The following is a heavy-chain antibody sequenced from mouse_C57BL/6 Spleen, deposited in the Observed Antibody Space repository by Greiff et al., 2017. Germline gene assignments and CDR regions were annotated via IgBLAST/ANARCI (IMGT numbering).Heavy chain of an antibody. D-gene: IGHD1-1*01. V-gene: IGHV1-72*01. CDR3: AGGSSYYWFAY. J-gene: IGHJ3*01. CDR1: GYTFTSYW. CDR2: IVPNSGGT. Sequence: QVQLQQPGAELVKPGASVKLSCKASGYTFTSYWMHWVKQRPGRGLEWIGRIVPNSGGTKYNEKFKGKATLTVDKPSSTAYMQLSSLTSEDSAVYYCAGGSSYYWFAYWGQGTLVTVSA.